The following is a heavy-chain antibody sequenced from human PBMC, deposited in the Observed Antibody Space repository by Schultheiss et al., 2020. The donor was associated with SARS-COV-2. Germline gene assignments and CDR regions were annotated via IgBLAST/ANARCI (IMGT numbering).Heavy chain of an antibody. J-gene: IGHJ6*02. V-gene: IGHV4-61*08. CDR1: GGSISSGGYY. CDR3: ARGGYYYDSSGYYYYYGMDV. D-gene: IGHD3-22*01. Sequence: SETLSLTCTVSGGSISSGGYYWSWIRQPPGKGLEWIGYIYYSGSTYYNPSLKSRVTISVDTSKNQFSLKLSSVTAADTAVYYCARGGYYYDSSGYYYYYGMDVWGQGTTVTVSS. CDR2: IYYSGST.